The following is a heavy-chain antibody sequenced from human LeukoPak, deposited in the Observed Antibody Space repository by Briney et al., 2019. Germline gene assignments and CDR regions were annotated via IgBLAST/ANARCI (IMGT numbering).Heavy chain of an antibody. V-gene: IGHV4-4*08. Sequence: SETLSLTCTVSNDSISSYCCSWVRQPPGKGLEWIGFMCPSGRTDYNPSLKSRVTMSIDTSKNQLSMELRFLTAADTAVYYCATSYDGKTAPYDLWGHGTLVIVSS. CDR1: NDSISSYC. D-gene: IGHD4-23*01. CDR2: MCPSGRT. J-gene: IGHJ5*02. CDR3: ATSYDGKTAPYDL.